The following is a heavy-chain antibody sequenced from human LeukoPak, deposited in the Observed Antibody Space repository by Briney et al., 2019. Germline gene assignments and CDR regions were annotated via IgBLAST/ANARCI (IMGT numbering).Heavy chain of an antibody. CDR1: GFTVNNNY. D-gene: IGHD3-22*01. CDR2: IYGGGNT. CDR3: ARGPYDSSGYRFDS. J-gene: IGHJ4*02. V-gene: IGHV3-66*01. Sequence: PGGSLRLSCVASGFTVNNNYMNWVRQGPGKGLEWVSVIYGGGNTFYTDSVEGRFTISRDNSKNTLYLQMNSLRAEDTAVYYCARGPYDSSGYRFDSWGQGTLVTVSS.